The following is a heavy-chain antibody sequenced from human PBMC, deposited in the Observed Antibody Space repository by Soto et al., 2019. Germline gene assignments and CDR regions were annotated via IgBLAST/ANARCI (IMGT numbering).Heavy chain of an antibody. D-gene: IGHD2-15*01. V-gene: IGHV3-23*01. CDR1: GFTFSSYA. CDR3: AKACSYYYYGMDV. J-gene: IGHJ6*02. CDR2: ISGSGGST. Sequence: PGGSLRLSCAASGFTFSSYAMSWVRQAPGKGLEWVSAISGSGGSTYYADSVKGRFTISRNNSKNTLYLQMNSLRAEDTAVYYCAKACSYYYYGMDVWGQGTTVTVSS.